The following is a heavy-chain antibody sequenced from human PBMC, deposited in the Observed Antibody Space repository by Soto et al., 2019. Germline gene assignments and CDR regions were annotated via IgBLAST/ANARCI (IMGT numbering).Heavy chain of an antibody. J-gene: IGHJ4*02. D-gene: IGHD2-15*01. V-gene: IGHV4-4*02. CDR1: SGSISSSNW. CDR2: IYHSGST. CDR3: ARLDLGYCSGGSCFPGAYFDY. Sequence: QVQLQESGPGLVKPSGTLSLTCAVSSGSISSSNWWSWVRQPPGKGPEWIGEIYHSGSTNYNPSLKSRVTISVDKSKNQFSLKLSSVTAADTAVYYCARLDLGYCSGGSCFPGAYFDYWGQGTLVTVSS.